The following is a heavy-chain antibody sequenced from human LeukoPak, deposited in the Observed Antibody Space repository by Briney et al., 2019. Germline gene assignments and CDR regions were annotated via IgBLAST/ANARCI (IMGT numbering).Heavy chain of an antibody. CDR2: IYYSGST. V-gene: IGHV4-59*08. D-gene: IGHD3-10*01. CDR3: ARYGSGSYSFGMDV. J-gene: IGHJ6*02. Sequence: PSETLSLTCTVSGGSISSYYWIWIRQPPGKGLEWVGYIYYSGSTNYNPSLKSRVTISVETSKNQFSLKLSSVAAADTAVYYCARYGSGSYSFGMDVWGQGTTVTVSS. CDR1: GGSISSYY.